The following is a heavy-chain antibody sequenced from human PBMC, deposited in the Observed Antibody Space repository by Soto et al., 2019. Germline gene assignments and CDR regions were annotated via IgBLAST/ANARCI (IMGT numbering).Heavy chain of an antibody. CDR1: GFTFSSYA. J-gene: IGHJ4*02. D-gene: IGHD2-15*01. Sequence: GGSLRLSCAASGFTFSSYAMHWVRQAPGKGLEWVAVISYDGSNKYYADSVQGRFTISRDNSKRSVFLDLNSLRVEDTAVYYCTRYMGSLQQLFDYWGQGTLVTVSS. V-gene: IGHV3-30-3*01. CDR2: ISYDGSNK. CDR3: TRYMGSLQQLFDY.